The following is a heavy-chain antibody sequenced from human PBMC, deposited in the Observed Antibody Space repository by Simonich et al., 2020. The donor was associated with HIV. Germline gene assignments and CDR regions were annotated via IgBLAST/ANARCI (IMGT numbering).Heavy chain of an antibody. CDR2: ISYDGKNK. Sequence: QVQLVESGGGVVQPGSSLRLSCAASGFSFSSYALDGVGQAPGKGLEWVAVISYDGKNKYYADSVKGRFTISRDNSKNTLYVQMNSLRAEDTAVYSCARGGIAAAGTGWHFDLWGRGTLVTVS. V-gene: IGHV3-30*07. D-gene: IGHD6-13*01. CDR1: GFSFSSYA. CDR3: ARGGIAAAGTGWHFDL. J-gene: IGHJ2*01.